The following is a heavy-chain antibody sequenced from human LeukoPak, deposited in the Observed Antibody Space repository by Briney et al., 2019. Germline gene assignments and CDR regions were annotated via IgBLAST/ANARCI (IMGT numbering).Heavy chain of an antibody. D-gene: IGHD3-9*01. CDR2: IYYSGST. Sequence: SETLSLTCTVSGGSISSSSYYWGWIRQPPGKGLEWIGSIYYSGSTYYNPSLKSRVTISVDTSKNQFSLKLSSVTAADTAIYYCGKTDIYFNPIDYWGPGSLVTVSS. CDR1: GGSISSSSYY. V-gene: IGHV4-39*01. J-gene: IGHJ4*02. CDR3: GKTDIYFNPIDY.